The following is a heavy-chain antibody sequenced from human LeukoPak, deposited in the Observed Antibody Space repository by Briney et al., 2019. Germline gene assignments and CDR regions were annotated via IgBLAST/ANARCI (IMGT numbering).Heavy chain of an antibody. J-gene: IGHJ4*02. Sequence: SVKVSCKASGGTFSSYAISCVRQAPGQGLEWMGRIIPILGIANYAQKFQGRVTITADKSTRTAYMELSSLRSEDTAVYYCARETYCSGGSCLQAWGQGTLVTVSS. CDR2: IIPILGIA. V-gene: IGHV1-69*04. CDR1: GGTFSSYA. CDR3: ARETYCSGGSCLQA. D-gene: IGHD2-15*01.